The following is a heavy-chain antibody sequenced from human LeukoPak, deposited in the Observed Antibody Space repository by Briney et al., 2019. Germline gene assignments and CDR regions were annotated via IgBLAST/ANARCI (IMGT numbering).Heavy chain of an antibody. Sequence: SETLSLXCTVSGGSISSYYWSWIRPPPGKGLEWIGEINHSGSTNYNPSLRSRVTISVDTSKNQFSLKLSSVTAADTAVYYCARRRGIVVVMLSSTGSYYFDYWGQGTLVTVSS. CDR2: INHSGST. J-gene: IGHJ4*02. CDR1: GGSISSYY. V-gene: IGHV4-34*01. D-gene: IGHD3-22*01. CDR3: ARRRGIVVVMLSSTGSYYFDY.